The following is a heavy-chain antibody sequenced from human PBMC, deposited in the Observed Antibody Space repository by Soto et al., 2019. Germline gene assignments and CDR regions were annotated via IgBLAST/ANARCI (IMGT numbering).Heavy chain of an antibody. CDR1: GGTFSTYP. CDR3: ARGATHGSSWYFWFDP. D-gene: IGHD6-13*01. Sequence: QVQLVQSGAEVRMPGSSVKVSCKASGGTFSTYPINWVRQAPGQGLEWMGGIIPLFGTTNYAQKFKGRVTITADESTSTAYTELSSLRAEDAAVYYCARGATHGSSWYFWFDPWGQGTLVTVSS. J-gene: IGHJ5*02. V-gene: IGHV1-69*01. CDR2: IIPLFGTT.